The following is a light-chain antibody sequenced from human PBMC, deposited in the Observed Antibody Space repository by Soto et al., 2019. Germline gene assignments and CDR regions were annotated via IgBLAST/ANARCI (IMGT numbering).Light chain of an antibody. CDR3: SSYTSSTTLV. CDR1: SSDVGGYNY. J-gene: IGLJ1*01. Sequence: QSALTQAASVSGSPGQSLTISCTGTSSDVGGYNYVSWYQQHPGKAPKLMIYDVTNRPSGVSNRFSGSKSGNTASLTISGLQAEDEADYYCSSYTSSTTLVFGTGTKLTVL. CDR2: DVT. V-gene: IGLV2-14*03.